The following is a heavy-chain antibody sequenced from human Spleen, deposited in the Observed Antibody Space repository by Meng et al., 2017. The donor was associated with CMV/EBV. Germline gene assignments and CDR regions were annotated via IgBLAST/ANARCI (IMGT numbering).Heavy chain of an antibody. D-gene: IGHD1-26*01. Sequence: KASGYTFTSYYINWVRQAPGQGLEWMGIINPNGGAPSYAQKFQGRVTMTRDTSTTTVYMDLTSLKSEDTAIYYCAREAWDRRRFDYWGQGTLVTVSS. CDR2: INPNGGAP. CDR1: GYTFTSYY. CDR3: AREAWDRRRFDY. J-gene: IGHJ4*02. V-gene: IGHV1-46*01.